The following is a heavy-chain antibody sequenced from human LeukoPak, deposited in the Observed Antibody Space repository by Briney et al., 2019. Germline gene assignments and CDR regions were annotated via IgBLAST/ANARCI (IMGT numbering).Heavy chain of an antibody. V-gene: IGHV1-58*02. J-gene: IGHJ5*02. CDR3: AAVYCSGGSCENWFDP. CDR1: GFTFTSSA. CDR2: IVVGSGNT. Sequence: GTSVKVSCKASGFTFTSSAMQWVRQARGQRLEWIGWIVVGSGNTNYAQKFQERVTITRDMSTSTAYMELSSLRSEDTAVYYCAAVYCSGGSCENWFDPWGQGTLDTVSS. D-gene: IGHD2-15*01.